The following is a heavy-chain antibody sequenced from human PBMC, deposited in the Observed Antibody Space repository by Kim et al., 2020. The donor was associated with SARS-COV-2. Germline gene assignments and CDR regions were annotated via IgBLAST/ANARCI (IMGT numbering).Heavy chain of an antibody. V-gene: IGHV3-11*04. CDR1: GFTFSDYY. J-gene: IGHJ4*02. CDR3: ARERTTYYYDSSGL. D-gene: IGHD3-22*01. CDR2: ISSSGSTI. Sequence: GGSLRLSCAASGFTFSDYYMSWIRQAPGKGLEWVSYISSSGSTIYYADSVKGRFTISRDNAKNSLYLQMNSLRAEDTAVYYCARERTTYYYDSSGLWGQGNLVTVSS.